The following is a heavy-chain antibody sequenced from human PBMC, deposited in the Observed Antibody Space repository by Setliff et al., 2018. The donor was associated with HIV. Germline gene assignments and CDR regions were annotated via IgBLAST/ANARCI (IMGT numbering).Heavy chain of an antibody. J-gene: IGHJ4*02. CDR3: ARREGAGKFDY. CDR2: IYTSGST. V-gene: IGHV4-4*09. CDR1: GGSISGYY. Sequence: SETLSLTCTVSGGSISGYYWSWIRQPPGKGLEWIGYIYTSGSTSYNPSLKSRVTMSVDTSKNQFSLKLSSVTAADTAVYYCARREGAGKFDYWGQGTLVTVSS.